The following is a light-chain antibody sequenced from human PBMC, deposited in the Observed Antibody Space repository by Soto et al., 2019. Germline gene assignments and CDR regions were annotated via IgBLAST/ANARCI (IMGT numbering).Light chain of an antibody. CDR2: EAT. Sequence: QSALTQPASVSGSPGQSITISCTGSISDFGSYNLVSWYQHHPGKVPKVIIYEATKRPSGVSSRFSGSKSPNAASLPISGLQAEDEADYHCCSYAGNSRTFGSGTKVTVL. CDR3: CSYAGNSRT. J-gene: IGLJ1*01. CDR1: ISDFGSYNL. V-gene: IGLV2-23*01.